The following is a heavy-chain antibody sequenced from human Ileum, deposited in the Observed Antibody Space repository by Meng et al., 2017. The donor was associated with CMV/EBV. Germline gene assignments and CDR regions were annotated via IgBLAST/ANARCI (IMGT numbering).Heavy chain of an antibody. V-gene: IGHV4-59*01. D-gene: IGHD3-22*01. J-gene: IGHJ4*02. CDR1: GDSMSGSY. Sequence: GSLRLSCAVFGDSMSGSYWSWIQQPPGKGLEWIGYIYYTGNSNYNPSLKSRVTISVDTSKSQFSLKVTSLTPADTAVYYCVRGGSGYAFDYWGQGALVNVSS. CDR3: VRGGSGYAFDY. CDR2: IYYTGNS.